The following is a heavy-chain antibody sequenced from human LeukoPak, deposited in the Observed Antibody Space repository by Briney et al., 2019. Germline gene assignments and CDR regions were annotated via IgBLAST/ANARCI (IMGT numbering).Heavy chain of an antibody. CDR2: ISYDGSNK. D-gene: IGHD3-22*01. J-gene: IGHJ4*02. Sequence: GTSLRLSCAASGFTFSNYGMHWVRQAPGKGLEWVALISYDGSNKYYADSVKGRFTISRDNSKNTLYLQMNSLRAEDTAVYYCAKPPYDRSGYYYDYWGQGTLVTVSS. CDR1: GFTFSNYG. CDR3: AKPPYDRSGYYYDY. V-gene: IGHV3-30*18.